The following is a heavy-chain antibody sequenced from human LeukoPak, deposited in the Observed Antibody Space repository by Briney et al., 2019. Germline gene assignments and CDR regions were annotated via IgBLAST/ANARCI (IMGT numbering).Heavy chain of an antibody. CDR2: ISSSSSYI. CDR1: GFTFSSYS. V-gene: IGHV3-21*01. CDR3: ARGDSGGYIYNWLDP. J-gene: IGHJ5*02. D-gene: IGHD3-22*01. Sequence: KPGGSLRLSCAASGFTFSSYSMNWVRQAPGKGLEWVSSISSSSSYIYYADSVKGRFTISRDNAKNSLYLQMNSLRAEDTAVYYCARGDSGGYIYNWLDPWGRGTLVTVSS.